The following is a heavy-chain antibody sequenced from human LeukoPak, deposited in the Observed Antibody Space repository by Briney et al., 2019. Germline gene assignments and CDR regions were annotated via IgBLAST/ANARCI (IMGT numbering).Heavy chain of an antibody. CDR2: ISSSGNTI. CDR1: AFTFSSYE. D-gene: IGHD1-1*01. Sequence: GGSLRLSCVASAFTFSSYEMNWVRQAPGKGLEWVSYISSSGNTIFYADSVKGRFAISRDNAKNSLYLQMNSLRAEDTAVYYCARRRGIDYWGQGTLVTVSS. CDR3: ARRRGIDY. J-gene: IGHJ4*02. V-gene: IGHV3-48*03.